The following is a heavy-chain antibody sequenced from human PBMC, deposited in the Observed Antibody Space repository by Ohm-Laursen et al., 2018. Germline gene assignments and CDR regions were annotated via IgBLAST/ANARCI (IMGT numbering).Heavy chain of an antibody. CDR1: GGSISSYY. V-gene: IGHV4-59*01. J-gene: IGHJ4*02. CDR2: IYYSGST. CDR3: ASTRGYFDY. Sequence: GTLSLTCIVSGGSISSYYWSYIRQPPGKGLEWLGYIYYSGSTNYNPSLKSRVTISVDTSKNQFSLKLSSVTAADTAMYYCASTRGYFDYWGQGTLVTVSS.